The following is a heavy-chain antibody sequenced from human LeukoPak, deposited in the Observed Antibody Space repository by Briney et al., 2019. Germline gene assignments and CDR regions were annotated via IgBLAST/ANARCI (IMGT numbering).Heavy chain of an antibody. CDR1: GFTFSSYA. Sequence: GGSLRLSCAASGFTFSSYAIHWVRQAPGKGLEWVAAISYDGSNKYYADSVKGRFTISRDNSKNTLYLQMNSLRAEDTAVYYCASPSSTPGMDVWGQGTTVTVSS. V-gene: IGHV3-30*04. D-gene: IGHD2-2*01. CDR3: ASPSSTPGMDV. J-gene: IGHJ6*02. CDR2: ISYDGSNK.